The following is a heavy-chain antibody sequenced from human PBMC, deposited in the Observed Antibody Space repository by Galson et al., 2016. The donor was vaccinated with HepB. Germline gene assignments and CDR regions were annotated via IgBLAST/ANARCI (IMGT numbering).Heavy chain of an antibody. D-gene: IGHD2-15*01. CDR2: IHHTGST. CDR3: ARDGVVGSLNYHGMDV. Sequence: SETLSLTCVVSGGSISTSNWRTWVRQPPGKGLEWIGEIHHTGSTNYTPSLKSRVTISVDKSKNQFSLTLKSVTAADTAVYYCARDGVVGSLNYHGMDVWGQGTTVTVSS. CDR1: GGSISTSNW. J-gene: IGHJ6*02. V-gene: IGHV4-4*02.